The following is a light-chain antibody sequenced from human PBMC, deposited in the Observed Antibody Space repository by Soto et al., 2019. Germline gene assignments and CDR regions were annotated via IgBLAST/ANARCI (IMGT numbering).Light chain of an antibody. CDR1: QSVTTR. Sequence: IVWTQSPGTLSLSPGERVTLSCRASQSVTTRLAWYQHKPGQAPRLLMSGASSRASGVPVRFSGSGFGTEFTLTISSLQSEDFAVYYCQQYIKWPITFGQGTRLEIK. CDR2: GAS. CDR3: QQYIKWPIT. J-gene: IGKJ5*01. V-gene: IGKV3D-15*01.